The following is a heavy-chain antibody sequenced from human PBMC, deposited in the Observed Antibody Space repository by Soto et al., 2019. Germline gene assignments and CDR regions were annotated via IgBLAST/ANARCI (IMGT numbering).Heavy chain of an antibody. J-gene: IGHJ5*02. D-gene: IGHD1-1*01. CDR3: AQVAGPNLPPTVFPTFNR. V-gene: IGHV3-23*01. CDR1: GIAFSDYA. CDR2: ISGSGAIT. Sequence: EVPLLESGGGLVEAGGSLRLSCAASGIAFSDYATNLVRQAPGKGLEWVSSISGSGAITYIADSVKGRFTISRDNSKNTLYLHMNSLRAEDTAVYYCAQVAGPNLPPTVFPTFNRWGQGTLVTVSS.